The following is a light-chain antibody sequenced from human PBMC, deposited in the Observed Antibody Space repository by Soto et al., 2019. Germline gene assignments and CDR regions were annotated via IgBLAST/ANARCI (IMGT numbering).Light chain of an antibody. CDR2: DAS. CDR3: QQCNSWPYT. Sequence: EIVMTQSPPTLSVSPGERVTLSCMASQSVRNNFAWYQQKPGQAPRLLISDASTRATGIPARFSGSGSGTEFTLTISSLQSEDFAVYYCQQCNSWPYTFGQGTKLEI. J-gene: IGKJ2*01. V-gene: IGKV3-15*01. CDR1: QSVRNN.